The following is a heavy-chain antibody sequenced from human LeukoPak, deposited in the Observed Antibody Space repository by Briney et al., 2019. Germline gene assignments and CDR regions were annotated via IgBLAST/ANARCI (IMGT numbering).Heavy chain of an antibody. D-gene: IGHD3-16*01. CDR3: ARDWGQKGNSD. J-gene: IGHJ4*02. CDR2: IYYSGST. Sequence: PSETLSLTCAASGVSLSSGGYAWSWIRQPPGKGLEWIGYIYYSGSTNYNPSLKSRVTISVDTSKNQFSLKLSSATDADAAVYYCARDWGQKGNSDWGQGTLVTVSS. V-gene: IGHV4-61*08. CDR1: GVSLSSGGYA.